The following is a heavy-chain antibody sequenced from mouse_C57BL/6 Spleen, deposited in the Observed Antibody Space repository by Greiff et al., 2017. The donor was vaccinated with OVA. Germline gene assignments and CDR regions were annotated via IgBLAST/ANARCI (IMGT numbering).Heavy chain of an antibody. J-gene: IGHJ1*03. CDR2: ISWDDDK. CDR1: GFSLSTSGMG. D-gene: IGHD1-1*01. Sequence: QVTLKESGPGILQSSQSLSLTCSFSGFSLSTSGMGVSWIRQPSGKGLEWLAHISWDDDKRYNPSLKSRPSISKATSRNQVFLKITSVDTADTATYYCARRVYYGSSYGYFDVWGTGTTVTVSS. V-gene: IGHV8-12*01. CDR3: ARRVYYGSSYGYFDV.